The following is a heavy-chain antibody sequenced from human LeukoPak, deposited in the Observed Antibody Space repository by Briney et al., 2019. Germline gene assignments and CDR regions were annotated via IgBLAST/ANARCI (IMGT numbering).Heavy chain of an antibody. CDR3: ARVVEGSNRWFSFDY. CDR2: INPNSGGT. D-gene: IGHD2-15*01. Sequence: VASVQVSCKASGYTFTGYYMHWVRQAPGQGLEWMGWINPNSGGTNYAQKFQGRVTITTDTSTSTAYMELRSLRSDDTAVYYCARVVEGSNRWFSFDYWGQGTLVTVSS. CDR1: GYTFTGYY. V-gene: IGHV1-2*02. J-gene: IGHJ4*02.